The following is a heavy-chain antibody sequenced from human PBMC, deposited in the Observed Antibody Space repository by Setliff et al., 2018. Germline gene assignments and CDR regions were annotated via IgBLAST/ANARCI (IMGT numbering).Heavy chain of an antibody. CDR2: INHGGGRT. V-gene: IGHV3-23*01. J-gene: IGHJ4*02. CDR1: GFNFNSYW. D-gene: IGHD2-15*01. Sequence: GGSLRLSCAGSGFNFNSYWMNWVRQVPGKGLEWVSAINHGGGRTYYADPVKGRFTISRDNSKNTLYLQMNSLRAEDTAVYYCANDDAGYCSGDVFYPFDYWGQGTLVTVSS. CDR3: ANDDAGYCSGDVFYPFDY.